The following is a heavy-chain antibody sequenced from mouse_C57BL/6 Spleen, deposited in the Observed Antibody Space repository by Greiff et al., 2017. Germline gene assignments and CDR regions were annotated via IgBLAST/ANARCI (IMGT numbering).Heavy chain of an antibody. CDR3: ASAQATMDY. Sequence: EVQLQQSGAELVKPGASVKLSCTASGFNIKDYYMHWVKQRTEPGLEWIGRIDPEDGETKSAPKFQGKATITADTSSNTAYLQLSSLTSEDTAVYYDASAQATMDYWGQGTSVTVSS. CDR2: IDPEDGET. D-gene: IGHD3-2*02. CDR1: GFNIKDYY. J-gene: IGHJ4*01. V-gene: IGHV14-2*01.